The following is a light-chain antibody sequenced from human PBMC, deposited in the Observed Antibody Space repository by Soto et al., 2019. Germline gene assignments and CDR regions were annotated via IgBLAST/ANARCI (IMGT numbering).Light chain of an antibody. V-gene: IGKV1-5*01. J-gene: IGKJ2*03. CDR2: DAS. CDR3: HQYKNYSSS. Sequence: DIQLTQSPSIVSASLGDRVTISCRASQSVFIWLAWYQQKRGKAPKLLIYDASALGSGVPPRFSGSGFETEFTLSIDGLQSDDFAVDYCHQYKNYSSSFGQGPSWRS. CDR1: QSVFIW.